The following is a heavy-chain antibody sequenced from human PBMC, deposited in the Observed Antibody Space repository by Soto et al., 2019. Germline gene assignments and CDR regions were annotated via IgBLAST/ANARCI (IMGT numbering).Heavy chain of an antibody. CDR1: GFTFSVYS. J-gene: IGHJ1*01. CDR2: ITGSSDRI. V-gene: IGHV3-48*02. Sequence: EVQLVESGGGWVQPGGSLRLSCAASGFTFSVYSMNWVRQAPGKGLDWVSYITGSSDRILFADSVKGRFTVSRDNAKNSLYLQMNSLRDGDTGVYYCTTSNGHLNQWGQGTLVSVSS. D-gene: IGHD3-22*01. CDR3: TTSNGHLNQ.